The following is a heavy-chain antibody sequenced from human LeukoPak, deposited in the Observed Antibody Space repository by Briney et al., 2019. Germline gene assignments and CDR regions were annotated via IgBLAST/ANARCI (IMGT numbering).Heavy chain of an antibody. J-gene: IGHJ4*02. Sequence: GASVKLSCKASGGTFSNYAINWVRQAPGQGLEWLGGIIPIYGTTNYGQTFQGRVTITADESTTTAYMELSSLRSEDTALYYCATPHKYYDVWRGYCPFDNWGQGILSPSPQ. V-gene: IGHV1-69*13. D-gene: IGHD3-3*01. CDR2: IIPIYGTT. CDR3: ATPHKYYDVWRGYCPFDN. CDR1: GGTFSNYA.